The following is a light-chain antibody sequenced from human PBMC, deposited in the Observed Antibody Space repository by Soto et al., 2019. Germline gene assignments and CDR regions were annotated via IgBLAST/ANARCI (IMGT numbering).Light chain of an antibody. V-gene: IGLV2-14*01. CDR2: DVS. CDR1: NSDAGGYNY. CDR3: SSYTSSSTLGGV. J-gene: IGLJ1*01. Sequence: QSVVTQPAPVSGSPGQSITISFTGTNSDAGGYNYVSWYQQHPGKAPKLMIYDVSNRPSGVSNRFSGSKSGNTASLTISGLQAEDEADYYCSSYTSSSTLGGVFGTGTKVTVL.